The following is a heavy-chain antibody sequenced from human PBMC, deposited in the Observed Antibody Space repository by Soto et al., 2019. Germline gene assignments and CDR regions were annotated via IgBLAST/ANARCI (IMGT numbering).Heavy chain of an antibody. CDR2: IWYDGSNK. Sequence: QVQLVESGGGVVQPGRSLRLSCAASGFTFSSYGMHWVRQAPGKGLEWVAVIWYDGSNKYYADSVKDRFTISRDNSKNTLYLQMNSLRAEDTAVYYCASSALWFGEFDWYFDLWGRGTLVTVSS. D-gene: IGHD3-10*01. CDR1: GFTFSSYG. V-gene: IGHV3-33*01. CDR3: ASSALWFGEFDWYFDL. J-gene: IGHJ2*01.